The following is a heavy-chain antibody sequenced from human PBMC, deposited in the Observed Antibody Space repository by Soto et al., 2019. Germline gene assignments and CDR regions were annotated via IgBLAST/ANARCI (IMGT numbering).Heavy chain of an antibody. J-gene: IGHJ4*02. D-gene: IGHD3-22*01. CDR3: ARDLMTMIVVSPFDY. CDR2: IKQDGSEK. CDR1: GFTFSSYW. V-gene: IGHV3-7*03. Sequence: PGGSLRLSCAASGFTFSSYWMSWVRQAPGKGLEWVANIKQDGSEKYYVDSAKGRFTISRDNAKNSLYLQMNSLRAEDTAVYYCARDLMTMIVVSPFDYWGQGTLVTVSS.